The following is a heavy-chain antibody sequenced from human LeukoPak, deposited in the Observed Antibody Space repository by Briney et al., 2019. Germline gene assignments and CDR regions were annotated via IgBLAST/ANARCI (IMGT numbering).Heavy chain of an antibody. CDR2: IYPGDSDS. D-gene: IGHD6-19*01. J-gene: IGHJ3*02. CDR3: ARPVSSGWYRDAFDI. Sequence: GESLKISCKGSGYNFTSYWIGWVRQMPGKGLEWMGIIYPGDSDSRLSPSLQGQVTISADKSISTAYLQWNSLKASDTAMYFCARPVSSGWYRDAFDIWGQGTMVTVSS. V-gene: IGHV5-51*01. CDR1: GYNFTSYW.